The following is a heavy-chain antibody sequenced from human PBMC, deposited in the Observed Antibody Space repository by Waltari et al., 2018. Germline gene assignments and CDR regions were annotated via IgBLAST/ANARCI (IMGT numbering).Heavy chain of an antibody. V-gene: IGHV4-38-2*01. J-gene: IGHJ4*02. CDR2: IYHSGST. Sequence: QVQLQESGPGLVKPSETLSLTCAVSGYSISRGYYWGWIRQPPGKGLEWIGSIYHSGSTYYNPSLKSRVTISVDTSKNQFSLKLSSVTAVDTAVYYCARWVGYGDLYFFDSWGQGTLVTVSS. D-gene: IGHD4-17*01. CDR3: ARWVGYGDLYFFDS. CDR1: GYSISRGYY.